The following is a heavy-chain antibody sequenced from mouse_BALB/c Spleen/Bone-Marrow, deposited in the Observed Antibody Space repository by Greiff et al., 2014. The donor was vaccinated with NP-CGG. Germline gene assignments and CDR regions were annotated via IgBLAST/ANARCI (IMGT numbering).Heavy chain of an antibody. CDR1: GFNIKDTY. Sequence: EVQLQQSGAELVKPGASVKLSCTASGFNIKDTYMHWVKQRPEQGLEWIGRIDPANGNTKYGPKFQGKATITADTSSNTAYLQLSSLTSEDTAVYYGSSYAMDYWGQGTSVTVSS. CDR3: SSYAMDY. J-gene: IGHJ4*01. V-gene: IGHV14-3*02. CDR2: IDPANGNT.